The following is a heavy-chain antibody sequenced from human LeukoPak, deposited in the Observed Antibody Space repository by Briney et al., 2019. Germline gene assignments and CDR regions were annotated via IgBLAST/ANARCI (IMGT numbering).Heavy chain of an antibody. V-gene: IGHV4-4*02. J-gene: IGHJ4*02. CDR3: ARHGSYSLAF. D-gene: IGHD2-15*01. CDR2: IFYIGSA. CDR1: GVSIGSGGY. Sequence: SGTLSLTCADSGVSIGSGGYWSWVRQPPGKGLEWIGQIFYIGSAHYNPSFESRVIMSIDNSRNQLSLRFNSVTAADTAVYYCARHGSYSLAFWGQGALVTVSS.